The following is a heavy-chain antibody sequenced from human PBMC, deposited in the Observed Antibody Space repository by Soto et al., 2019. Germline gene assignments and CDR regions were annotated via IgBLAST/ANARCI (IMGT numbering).Heavy chain of an antibody. J-gene: IGHJ4*02. CDR3: ASDQPGYSYGYGLGY. CDR1: GFTFSSYS. CDR2: ISSSSSYI. D-gene: IGHD5-18*01. V-gene: IGHV3-21*01. Sequence: EVQLVESGGGLVKPGGSLRLSCAASGFTFSSYSMNWVRQAPGKGLEWVSSISSSSSYIYYADSVKGRFTIPRDNAKNSLYLQMNRLRAADTAVYYCASDQPGYSYGYGLGYWGQGTLVTVSS.